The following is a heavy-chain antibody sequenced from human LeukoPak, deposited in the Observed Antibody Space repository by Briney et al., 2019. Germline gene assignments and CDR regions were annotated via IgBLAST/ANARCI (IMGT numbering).Heavy chain of an antibody. CDR3: ASNHQTYGDYPRTAYYHGIDV. CDR1: GVTFSSYS. CDR2: ISYDGSNN. Sequence: GGSLRLSCAAPGVTFSSYSTYRGRQAPGKGLEWVAVISYDGSNNYYAASVKGRFTISRDNSNTTLYLQLTSLRSEYTAVYYSASNHQTYGDYPRTAYYHGIDVWGQGTTVTVSS. V-gene: IGHV3-30-3*01. J-gene: IGHJ6*02. D-gene: IGHD4-17*01.